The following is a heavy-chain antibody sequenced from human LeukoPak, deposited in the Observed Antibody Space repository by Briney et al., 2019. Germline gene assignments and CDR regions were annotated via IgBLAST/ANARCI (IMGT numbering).Heavy chain of an antibody. J-gene: IGHJ6*02. Sequence: GGSLRLSCAASGFTFNSYAMNWVRQAPGKGLEWVSGLSGSGGRTYYADSVQGLFTISRDNSKNTLYLQMNSLRAEDTAVYYCAKGRGWFYGMDVWGQGTTVTVSS. CDR3: AKGRGWFYGMDV. CDR2: LSGSGGRT. D-gene: IGHD2-15*01. V-gene: IGHV3-23*01. CDR1: GFTFNSYA.